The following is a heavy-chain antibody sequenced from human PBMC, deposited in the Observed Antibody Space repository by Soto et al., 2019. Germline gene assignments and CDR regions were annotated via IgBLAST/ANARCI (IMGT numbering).Heavy chain of an antibody. Sequence: GGFMRLSCGASGFRIGGYAMSWVRQAPGKGLEWVSGVSGSGGGTNYADSVKGRFTISRDNSKNTLYLQMNSLRAEDTAVYYCVKDDSYWGQGALVTVSS. V-gene: IGHV3-23*01. CDR1: GFRIGGYA. CDR3: VKDDSY. D-gene: IGHD2-21*02. CDR2: VSGSGGGT. J-gene: IGHJ4*02.